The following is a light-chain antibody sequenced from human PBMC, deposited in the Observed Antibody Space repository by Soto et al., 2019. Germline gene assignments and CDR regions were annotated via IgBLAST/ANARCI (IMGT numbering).Light chain of an antibody. CDR2: LGS. CDR3: MQARQTPLT. CDR1: QSLLYSNGDNY. V-gene: IGKV2-28*01. Sequence: DIVLTQSPLSLPVTPGEPASISCSSSQSLLYSNGDNYLTWYVQKPGQSPQLLIYLGSFRPSGVPDRFTGSGSGTDFTLRISEVEAEDVGVYYCMQARQTPLTFGGGTKVEIK. J-gene: IGKJ4*01.